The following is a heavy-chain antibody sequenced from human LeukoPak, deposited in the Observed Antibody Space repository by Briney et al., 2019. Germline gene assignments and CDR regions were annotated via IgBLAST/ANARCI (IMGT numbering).Heavy chain of an antibody. CDR3: ARGPLYSNYRVAAFDI. J-gene: IGHJ3*02. CDR1: GYTFTSYG. D-gene: IGHD4-11*01. Sequence: ASVKVSCKASGYTFTSYGISWVRQAPGQGFEWMGWISAYNGNTNYAQKLQGRVTMTTDTSTSTAYMELRSLRSDDTAVYYCARGPLYSNYRVAAFDIWGQGTMVSVSS. CDR2: ISAYNGNT. V-gene: IGHV1-18*01.